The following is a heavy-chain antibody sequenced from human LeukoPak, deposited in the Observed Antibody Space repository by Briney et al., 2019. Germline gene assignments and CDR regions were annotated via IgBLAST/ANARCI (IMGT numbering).Heavy chain of an antibody. D-gene: IGHD6-19*01. V-gene: IGHV3-9*01. CDR3: ARVSIGWYSFDY. Sequence: GGSLRLSCAASGFAFDDYAMHWVRQAPGKGLEWVSGISWNSGSIGYADSVKGRFTISRDNAKNSLYLQMNSLRAEDTAVYYCARVSIGWYSFDYWGQGTLVTVSS. CDR2: ISWNSGSI. CDR1: GFAFDDYA. J-gene: IGHJ4*02.